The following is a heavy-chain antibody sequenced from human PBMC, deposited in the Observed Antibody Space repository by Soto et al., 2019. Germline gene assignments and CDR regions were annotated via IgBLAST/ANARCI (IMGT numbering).Heavy chain of an antibody. D-gene: IGHD6-19*01. CDR2: ISGGGRPI. CDR1: GFTFSTFS. V-gene: IGHV3-48*02. J-gene: IGHJ4*02. Sequence: EVQLVESGGGSVQPGGSLRLSCAASGFTFSTFSMNWVRQAPGRGLEWISYISGGGRPISYADSVKGRFTMSRDNAKNSLYLQMDSLSDEDTAVYYCARDFGWAFDSWGQGTLVTVSS. CDR3: ARDFGWAFDS.